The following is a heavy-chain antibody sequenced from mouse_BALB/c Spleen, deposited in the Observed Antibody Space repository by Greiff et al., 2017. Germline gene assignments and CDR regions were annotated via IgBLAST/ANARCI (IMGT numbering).Heavy chain of an antibody. Sequence: EVQLVESGGGLVQPGGSRKLSCAASGFTFSSFGMHWVRQDPEKGLEWVAYISSGSSTIYYADTVKGRFTISRDNPKNTLFLQMTSLRSEDTAMYYCARDDYPYYFDYWGQGTTLTVAS. V-gene: IGHV5-17*02. CDR3: ARDDYPYYFDY. CDR1: GFTFSSFG. D-gene: IGHD2-4*01. CDR2: ISSGSSTI. J-gene: IGHJ2*01.